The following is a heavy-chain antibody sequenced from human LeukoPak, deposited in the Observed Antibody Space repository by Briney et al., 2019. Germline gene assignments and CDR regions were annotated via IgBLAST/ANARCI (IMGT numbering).Heavy chain of an antibody. CDR3: ARANRFGFGELYGFDY. CDR2: IIPIFGTA. D-gene: IGHD3-10*01. J-gene: IGHJ4*02. Sequence: SVKVACKASGGTFSSYAISWVRQAPGQGLEWMGGIIPIFGTANYAQKFQGRVTITADESTSAAYMELSSLRSEDTAVYYCARANRFGFGELYGFDYWGQGTLVTVSS. V-gene: IGHV1-69*13. CDR1: GGTFSSYA.